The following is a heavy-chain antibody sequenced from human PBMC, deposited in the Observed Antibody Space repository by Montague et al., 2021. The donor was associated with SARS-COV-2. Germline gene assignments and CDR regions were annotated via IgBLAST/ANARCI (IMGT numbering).Heavy chain of an antibody. CDR3: ARDRFDFGAGRQGTIDF. CDR1: GDSITNHY. J-gene: IGHJ4*02. V-gene: IGHV4-4*07. CDR2: MLFTGKT. D-gene: IGHD3-10*01. Sequence: SETLSLTCSVSGDSITNHYWSWIRQPAGKGLEWIGRMLFTGKTNLSPFFSSRLTMSADTSKNQFSLKLTSVVAADAAIYFCARDRFDFGAGRQGTIDFWGQGTLVTVSS.